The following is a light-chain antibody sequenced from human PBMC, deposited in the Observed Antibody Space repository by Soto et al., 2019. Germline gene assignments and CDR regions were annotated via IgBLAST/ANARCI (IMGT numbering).Light chain of an antibody. CDR3: QQYGSSPAT. V-gene: IGKV3-20*01. J-gene: IGKJ1*01. CDR1: QSVSSSY. Sequence: EIVLTQSPGNLSLSPGERATLSCRASQSVSSSYLAWYQHKPGQAPRLLIYGASSRATGIPDRFSGSGSGTDFTLTISRLEPEDFAVYYCQQYGSSPATFGQGTKVGIK. CDR2: GAS.